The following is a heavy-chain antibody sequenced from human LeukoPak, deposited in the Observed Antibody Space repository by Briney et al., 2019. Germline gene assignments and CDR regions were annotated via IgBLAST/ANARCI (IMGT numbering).Heavy chain of an antibody. Sequence: PSETLSLTCTVSGGSISSSSYYWSWIRQPAGKGLEWIGRFYTSGNSYYNPSLKSRVPMSVDTSKNQFSLKLSSVTAADTAVYYCARDYDSSGYYRGYYYYMDVWGKGTTVTISS. CDR2: FYTSGNS. D-gene: IGHD3-22*01. CDR1: GGSISSSSYY. V-gene: IGHV4-61*02. J-gene: IGHJ6*03. CDR3: ARDYDSSGYYRGYYYYMDV.